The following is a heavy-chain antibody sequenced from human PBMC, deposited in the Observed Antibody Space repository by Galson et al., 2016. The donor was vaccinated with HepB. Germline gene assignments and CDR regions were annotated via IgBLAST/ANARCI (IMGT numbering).Heavy chain of an antibody. CDR2: IKEDGREQ. D-gene: IGHD1/OR15-1a*01. CDR3: AKGLGGLGKDWYNMDV. Sequence: SLRLSCAASGFTFRNYWMTWVRQAPGKGLEWVANIKEDGREQYYVDSVRGRFTISRDSARSTLYLQMNSLRAEDTAVYYCAKGLGGLGKDWYNMDVWGQGTTVTVSS. CDR1: GFTFRNYW. J-gene: IGHJ6*02. V-gene: IGHV3-7*01.